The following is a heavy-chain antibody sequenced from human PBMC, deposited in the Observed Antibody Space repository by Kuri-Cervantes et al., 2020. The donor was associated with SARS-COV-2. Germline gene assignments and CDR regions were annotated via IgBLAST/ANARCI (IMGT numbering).Heavy chain of an antibody. CDR1: GFTFSDYH. CDR3: ARGGLGGQLVDGMDV. D-gene: IGHD6-6*01. Sequence: GESLKISCAASGFTFSDYHMSWIRQAPGKGLEWVSYISSSSSYTNYADSVKGRFTISRDNAKNSLYLQMNSLRAEDTAVYYCARGGLGGQLVDGMDVWGQGTTVTVSS. V-gene: IGHV3-11*06. CDR2: ISSSSSYT. J-gene: IGHJ6*02.